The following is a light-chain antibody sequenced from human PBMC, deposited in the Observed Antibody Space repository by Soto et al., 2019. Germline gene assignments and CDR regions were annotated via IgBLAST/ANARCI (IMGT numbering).Light chain of an antibody. V-gene: IGKV3-20*01. CDR3: QQYGSSPPYN. J-gene: IGKJ2*01. Sequence: EIVMTQSPGTLSLSPGERATLSCRASQTINNNFLGWYQQKPGQPPRLLIFATSRRATGIPDRFSGRGSGTDFTLAIRRVEPGDFVVYDCQQYGSSPPYNFGLGTKLDIK. CDR1: QTINNNF. CDR2: ATS.